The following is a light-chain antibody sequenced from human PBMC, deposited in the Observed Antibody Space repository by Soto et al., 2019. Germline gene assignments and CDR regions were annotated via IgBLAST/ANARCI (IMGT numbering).Light chain of an antibody. J-gene: IGLJ1*01. CDR2: GND. V-gene: IGLV1-40*01. CDR3: QSYGSSPSANFV. CDR1: SSNIGAGYD. Sequence: QSALTQPPSVSGAPGQRVTISCTGSSSNIGAGYDVHWYQQLPGKAPKLLIYGNDKRLSGVPERFSGSKSGTSASLAITGLRADDEADYYCQSYGSSPSANFVFGTGTKVTVL.